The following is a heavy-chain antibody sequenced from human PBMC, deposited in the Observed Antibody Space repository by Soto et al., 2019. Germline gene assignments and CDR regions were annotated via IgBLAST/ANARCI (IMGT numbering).Heavy chain of an antibody. CDR3: ARGGDRLDGMDV. Sequence: PGGSLRLSCAASGFGFNVYDMHWVRQAPGKNLEWVAAISTAGDTYYLGSVKGRFTISREDAKNSLSLQMNSLRVGDTAVYYCARGGDRLDGMDVWGQVTTVTVSS. J-gene: IGHJ6*02. CDR2: ISTAGDT. D-gene: IGHD5-12*01. CDR1: GFGFNVYD. V-gene: IGHV3-13*01.